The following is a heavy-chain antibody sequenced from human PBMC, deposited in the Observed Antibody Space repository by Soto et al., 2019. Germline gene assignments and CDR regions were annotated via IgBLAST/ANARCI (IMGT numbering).Heavy chain of an antibody. CDR1: GFTFSSYA. V-gene: IGHV3-23*01. D-gene: IGHD3-16*01. Sequence: HPGGSLRLSCAASGFTFSSYAMSWVRQAPGKGLEWVSAISGSGGSTYYADSVKGRFTISRDNSKNTLYLQMNSLRAEDTAVYYCAKDQGDYVWGSYPPPAFDIWGQGTMVTVSS. CDR2: ISGSGGST. CDR3: AKDQGDYVWGSYPPPAFDI. J-gene: IGHJ3*02.